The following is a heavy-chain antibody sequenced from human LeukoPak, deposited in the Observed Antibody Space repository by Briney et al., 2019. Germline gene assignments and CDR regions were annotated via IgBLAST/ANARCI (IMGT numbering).Heavy chain of an antibody. CDR1: GGTFRSYA. J-gene: IGHJ4*02. D-gene: IGHD4-17*01. CDR3: AIFQGTYGDNENDY. V-gene: IGHV1-69*01. Sequence: SVKVTCKASGGTFRSYAITWVRQAPGKGLEWMGGIIPMINTPKYAQKFQGRVSITADESTSTGYMEVSSLRSEDTAVYYCAIFQGTYGDNENDYWGQGTLVTVSS. CDR2: IIPMINTP.